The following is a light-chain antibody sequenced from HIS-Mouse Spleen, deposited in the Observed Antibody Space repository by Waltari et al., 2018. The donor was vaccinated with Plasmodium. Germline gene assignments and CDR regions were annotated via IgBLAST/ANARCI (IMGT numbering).Light chain of an antibody. V-gene: IGLV2-14*03. CDR1: SSHDGGYNY. Sequence: QSALTQPAAESGSPGQSIPISCTGNSSHDGGYNYVSWYQQHPGKAPKLMIYDVSNRPSGVSNRFSGSKSGNTASLTISGLQAEDEADYYCSSYTSSSTRVFGGGTKLTVL. CDR3: SSYTSSSTRV. J-gene: IGLJ3*02. CDR2: DVS.